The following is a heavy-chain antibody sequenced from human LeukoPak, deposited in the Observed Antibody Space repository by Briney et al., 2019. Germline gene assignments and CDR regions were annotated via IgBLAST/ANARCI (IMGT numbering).Heavy chain of an antibody. V-gene: IGHV1-69*02. CDR2: IIPILGIA. D-gene: IGHD1-26*01. J-gene: IGHJ6*03. CDR3: ARALVGATTYYYYYYMDV. CDR1: GGTFSSYT. Sequence: SVKVSCKASGGTFSSYTISWVRQAPGQGLEWMGRIIPILGIANYAQKFQGRVTITADKSTSTAYMELSSLRSEDTAVYYCARALVGATTYYYYYYMDVWGKGTTVTVSS.